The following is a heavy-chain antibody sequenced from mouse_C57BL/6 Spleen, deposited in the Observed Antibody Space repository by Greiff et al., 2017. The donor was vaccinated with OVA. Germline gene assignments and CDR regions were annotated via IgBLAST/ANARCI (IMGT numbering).Heavy chain of an antibody. CDR1: GYTFTDYY. Sequence: EVKLQQSGPELVKPGASVKLSCKASGYTFTDYYMNWVKQSHGKSLEWIGDINPNNGGTSYNQKFKGKATLTVDKSSSTAYMELRSLTSEDSAVYYWARGGITTGAWFAYWGQGTLVTVSA. CDR2: INPNNGGT. D-gene: IGHD1-2*01. CDR3: ARGGITTGAWFAY. V-gene: IGHV1-26*01. J-gene: IGHJ3*01.